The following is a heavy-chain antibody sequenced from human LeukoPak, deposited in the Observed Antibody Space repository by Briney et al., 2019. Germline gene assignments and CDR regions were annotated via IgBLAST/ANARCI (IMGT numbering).Heavy chain of an antibody. J-gene: IGHJ4*02. CDR1: GGSFSGYY. V-gene: IGHV4-34*01. CDR3: ARAILTREPYDFWSGYDRAFDY. D-gene: IGHD3-3*01. Sequence: PSETLSLTCAVYGGSFSGYYWSWLRQPPGKGLEWIGEINHSGSTNYNPSLKSRVTISVDTSKNQFSLKLSSVTAADTAVYYCARAILTREPYDFWSGYDRAFDYWGQGTLVTVSS. CDR2: INHSGST.